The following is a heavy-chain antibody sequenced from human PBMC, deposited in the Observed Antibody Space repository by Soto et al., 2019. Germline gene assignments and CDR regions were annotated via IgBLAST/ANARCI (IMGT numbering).Heavy chain of an antibody. CDR3: AKVIDGSKLTHAFDI. CDR1: GGTFSSYA. J-gene: IGHJ3*02. D-gene: IGHD5-12*01. Sequence: QVQLVQSGAEVKKPGSSVKVSCKASGGTFSSYAISWVRQAPGQGLEWMGGIIPIFGTANYAQKFQGRVTITAAESTSTAYMEVSSLRTEDTAVYYCAKVIDGSKLTHAFDIWGQGTMVTVSS. V-gene: IGHV1-69*01. CDR2: IIPIFGTA.